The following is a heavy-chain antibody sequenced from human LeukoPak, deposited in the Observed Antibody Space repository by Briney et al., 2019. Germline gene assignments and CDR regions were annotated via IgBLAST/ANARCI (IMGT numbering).Heavy chain of an antibody. CDR2: LYSGGLT. V-gene: IGHV4-39*01. Sequence: PSETLSLTCTVSGDFLSSGDYYWGWIRQPPGKGLEWIGSLYSGGLTYYNPSLKSRVTISVDTSKNQFSLKVTSVTAADTAVYSCASGGYSSGWYGSFDIWGQWTVVTVSS. CDR3: ASGGYSSGWYGSFDI. J-gene: IGHJ3*02. D-gene: IGHD6-19*01. CDR1: GDFLSSGDYY.